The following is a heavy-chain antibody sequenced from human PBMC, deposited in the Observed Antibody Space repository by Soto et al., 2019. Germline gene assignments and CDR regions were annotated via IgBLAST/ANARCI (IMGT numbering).Heavy chain of an antibody. V-gene: IGHV1-18*04. J-gene: IGHJ4*02. CDR3: ARDGSAYSGSYYSRY. D-gene: IGHD1-26*01. CDR2: ISAYNGNT. Sequence: ASVKVSCKASGYTFTSYGISWVRQAPGQGLEWMGWISAYNGNTNYAQKLQGRVTMTTDTSTSTAYMELRSLRSDDTAVYYCARDGSAYSGSYYSRYWGQGTLVTVSS. CDR1: GYTFTSYG.